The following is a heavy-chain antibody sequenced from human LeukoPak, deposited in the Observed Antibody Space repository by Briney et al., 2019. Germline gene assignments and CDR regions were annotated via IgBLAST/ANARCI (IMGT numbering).Heavy chain of an antibody. CDR3: AKDPGCGGDCYFDY. J-gene: IGHJ4*03. D-gene: IGHD2-21*01. CDR1: GFTFSSYG. Sequence: PGGSLRLSCAASGFTFSSYGMHWVRQAPGKGLGWVAFIRYDGSNKYYADSVKGRFTISRDNSKNTLYLQMNSLRAEDTAVYYCAKDPGCGGDCYFDYWGQGTLVTVSS. V-gene: IGHV3-30*02. CDR2: IRYDGSNK.